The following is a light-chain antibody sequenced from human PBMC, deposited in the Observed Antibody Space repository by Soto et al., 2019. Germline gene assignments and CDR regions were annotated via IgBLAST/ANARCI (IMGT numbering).Light chain of an antibody. J-gene: IGKJ2*01. Sequence: DIQMTQSPSTLSASVGDRVTITCRASLNISTWLAWYQQKPGKDPKFLIYDASSLESGVPSRFSGSGSGAEFTLTISSLQPDDFAIYYCQQYSNYSPYTFGQGTRLEIK. CDR2: DAS. CDR3: QQYSNYSPYT. V-gene: IGKV1-5*01. CDR1: LNISTW.